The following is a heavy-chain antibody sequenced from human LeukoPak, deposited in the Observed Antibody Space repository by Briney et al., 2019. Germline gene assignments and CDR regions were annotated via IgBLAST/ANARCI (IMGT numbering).Heavy chain of an antibody. V-gene: IGHV3-23*01. CDR2: ISNSAGYT. D-gene: IGHD3-22*01. Sequence: GGSLRLSCAASEFTFSTYSMNWVRQAPGKGLEWVSAISNSAGYTYYAASVKGRFTISRDNSKNTLFLQMNSLRAEDTAAYSCAKDGGPNYDNSGYYSDDAFDFWGQGTMVTVSS. CDR3: AKDGGPNYDNSGYYSDDAFDF. J-gene: IGHJ3*01. CDR1: EFTFSTYS.